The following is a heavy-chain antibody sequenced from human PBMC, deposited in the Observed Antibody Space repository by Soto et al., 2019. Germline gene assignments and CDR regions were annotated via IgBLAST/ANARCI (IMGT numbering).Heavy chain of an antibody. V-gene: IGHV1-2*02. D-gene: IGHD3-16*01. CDR2: INPNSGAT. Sequence: ASVKVSCKASGYTFTGYFMHWVRQAPGEGLEWMGWINPNSGATKYAPKFQGRVTMTRDTSNRTAYLELSRLTSDDTAIYYCARGGGTTLAPLPWGQGTPVTVYS. CDR1: GYTFTGYF. J-gene: IGHJ5*02. CDR3: ARGGGTTLAPLP.